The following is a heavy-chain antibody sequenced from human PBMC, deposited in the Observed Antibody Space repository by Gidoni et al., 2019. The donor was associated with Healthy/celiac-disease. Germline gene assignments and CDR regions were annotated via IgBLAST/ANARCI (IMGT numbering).Heavy chain of an antibody. D-gene: IGHD3-10*01. CDR1: GGSISSYY. J-gene: IGHJ6*02. V-gene: IGHV4-59*01. CDR3: AGRRRLWFGEGGMDV. Sequence: QVQLQASGPGLVKPSGTLSLTCPVSGGSISSYYWSWIRQPPGKGLEWIGYIYYSGSTNYNPSLKSRVTISVDTSKNQFSLKLSSVTAADTAVYYCAGRRRLWFGEGGMDVWGQGTTVTVSS. CDR2: IYYSGST.